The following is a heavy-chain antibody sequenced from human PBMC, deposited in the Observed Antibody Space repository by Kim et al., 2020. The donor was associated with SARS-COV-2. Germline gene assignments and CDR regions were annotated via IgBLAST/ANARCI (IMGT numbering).Heavy chain of an antibody. CDR2: IYYSGST. Sequence: SETLSLTCTVSGGSISSGGYYWSWIRQHPGKGLEWIGYIYYSGSTYYNPSLKSRFTISVDTYKNQFSLKLSSVTAADTAVYYCARGRLTIFGVVNSFDYWGQGTLVTVSS. CDR1: GGSISSGGYY. CDR3: ARGRLTIFGVVNSFDY. V-gene: IGHV4-31*03. D-gene: IGHD3-3*01. J-gene: IGHJ4*02.